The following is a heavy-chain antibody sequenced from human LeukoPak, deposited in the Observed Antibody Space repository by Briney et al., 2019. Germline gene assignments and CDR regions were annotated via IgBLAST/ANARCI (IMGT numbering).Heavy chain of an antibody. V-gene: IGHV4-59*12. CDR1: GASISGYY. CDR2: ISYSGST. D-gene: IGHD5-12*01. Sequence: SETLSLTCTVSGASISGYYWTWIRQPPGRGLEWIGYISYSGSTNYNPSLKSRVTLSVDMSKNQVSLKLNSVTAADTAVYYCARGRYIVARLDPWGQGTLVTVSS. J-gene: IGHJ5*02. CDR3: ARGRYIVARLDP.